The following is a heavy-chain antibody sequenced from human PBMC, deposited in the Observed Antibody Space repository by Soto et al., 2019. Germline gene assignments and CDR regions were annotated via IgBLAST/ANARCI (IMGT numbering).Heavy chain of an antibody. CDR3: ARDPHEFWTSYWFDP. J-gene: IGHJ5*02. Sequence: GASVKFSCKTSGYTFNTYGINWVRQAPGQGLELMGWISAYDGKTTYAEKFQGRVTLTTDTSTSTAYMELRSLRSDDTAIYYCARDPHEFWTSYWFDPWGQGTPVTVSS. V-gene: IGHV1-18*01. CDR2: ISAYDGKT. CDR1: GYTFNTYG. D-gene: IGHD3-3*01.